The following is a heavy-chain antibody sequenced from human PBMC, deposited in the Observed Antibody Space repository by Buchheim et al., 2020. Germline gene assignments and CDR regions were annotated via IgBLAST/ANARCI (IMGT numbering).Heavy chain of an antibody. V-gene: IGHV3-74*01. CDR1: GFTFSSYW. D-gene: IGHD3-10*01. CDR2: INTDGTDT. J-gene: IGHJ4*02. CDR3: ARGGTSGSLDY. Sequence: EVQLVDSGGGLVQPGGSLRLSCAASGFTFSSYWMHWVRQAPGKGPVWVSRINTDGTDTSHADSVKGRFTISRDNARNQLYLQMNRLEAEDTAVYFCARGGTSGSLDYWGQGTL.